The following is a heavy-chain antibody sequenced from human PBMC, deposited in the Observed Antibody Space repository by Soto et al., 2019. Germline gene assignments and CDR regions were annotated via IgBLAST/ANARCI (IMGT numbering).Heavy chain of an antibody. D-gene: IGHD3-22*01. CDR1: GYTFTSYY. Sequence: GASVKVSCKASGYTFTSYYMHWVRHSPGQGLEWMGIINPSGGSTSYAQKFQGRVTMTRDTSTSTVYMELSSLRSEDTAVYYCARVFGVYYDSSGQEYWGQGTLVTV. V-gene: IGHV1-46*01. CDR2: INPSGGST. J-gene: IGHJ4*02. CDR3: ARVFGVYYDSSGQEY.